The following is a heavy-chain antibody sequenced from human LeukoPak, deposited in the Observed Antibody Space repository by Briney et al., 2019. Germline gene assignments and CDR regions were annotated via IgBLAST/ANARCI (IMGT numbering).Heavy chain of an antibody. J-gene: IGHJ6*03. Sequence: PSETLSLTCTVSGGSISSYYWSWIRQPAGKGLEWIGRIYTSGSTNYNPSLKSRVTMSVDTSKNKFSLKLSSVTAADTDVYYCACTIFGVVMSPYYYYMDVWGKGTTVTVSS. CDR2: IYTSGST. V-gene: IGHV4-4*07. CDR1: GGSISSYY. CDR3: ACTIFGVVMSPYYYYMDV. D-gene: IGHD3-3*01.